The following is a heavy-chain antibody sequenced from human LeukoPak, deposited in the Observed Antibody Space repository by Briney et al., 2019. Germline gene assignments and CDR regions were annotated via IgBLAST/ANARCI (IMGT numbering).Heavy chain of an antibody. J-gene: IGHJ4*02. V-gene: IGHV4-38-2*02. CDR2: NYHSGST. D-gene: IGHD4-17*01. CDR1: GYSISSGYY. CDR3: AGYGDYVSF. Sequence: SETLSLTCSVSGYSISSGYYWGWIRQPPGKGLEWIGSNYHSGSTYYSPSLKSRVTISVDTSKNQFSLKLSSVTAADTAVYYCAGYGDYVSFWGQGTLVTVSS.